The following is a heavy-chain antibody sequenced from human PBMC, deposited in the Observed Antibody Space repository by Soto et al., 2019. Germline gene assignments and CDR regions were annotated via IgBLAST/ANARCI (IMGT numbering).Heavy chain of an antibody. CDR3: AKEYDCGGDCWYFDY. CDR2: ISWDGGST. V-gene: IGHV3-43*01. CDR1: GFTFDDYT. Sequence: GGSLRLSCAASGFTFDDYTMHWVRQAPGKGLEWVSLISWDGGSTYYADSVKGRFTISRDNSKNSLYLQMNSLRTEDTALYYCAKEYDCGGDCWYFDYWGQGTLVTVSS. J-gene: IGHJ4*02. D-gene: IGHD2-21*02.